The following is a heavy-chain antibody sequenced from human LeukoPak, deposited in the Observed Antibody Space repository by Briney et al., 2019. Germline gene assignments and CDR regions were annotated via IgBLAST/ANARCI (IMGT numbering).Heavy chain of an antibody. J-gene: IGHJ4*02. V-gene: IGHV3-23*01. Sequence: GGSLRLSCAASGFSFSSYAMSWVRQAPGKGLEWVSAISGRGGSTYYADSVKGRFTISRDSSKNTLYLQMNSLRAEDTAVYYCAKDSSSITMIVVVSFDYWGQGTLVTVSS. D-gene: IGHD3-22*01. CDR2: ISGRGGST. CDR1: GFSFSSYA. CDR3: AKDSSSITMIVVVSFDY.